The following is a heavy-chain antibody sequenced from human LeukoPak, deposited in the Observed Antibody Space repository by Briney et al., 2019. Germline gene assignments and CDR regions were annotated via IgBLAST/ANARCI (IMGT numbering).Heavy chain of an antibody. CDR2: IIPIFGTA. V-gene: IGHV1-69*06. Sequence: SVKVSCKASGGTFSSYAISWVRQAPGQGLEWMGGIIPIFGTANYAQKFQGRVTFTADKSTSTAYMELSSLRSENTAVYYCARDKLTGDDSSSWVPPPTDWYFDLWGRGTLVTVSS. CDR1: GGTFSSYA. D-gene: IGHD6-13*01. CDR3: ARDKLTGDDSSSWVPPPTDWYFDL. J-gene: IGHJ2*01.